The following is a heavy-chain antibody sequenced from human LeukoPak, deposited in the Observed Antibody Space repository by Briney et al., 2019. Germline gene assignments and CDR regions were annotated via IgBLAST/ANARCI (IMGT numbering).Heavy chain of an antibody. V-gene: IGHV3-48*01. CDR3: ARKLLRADYYYIDV. CDR2: ISSSSSPI. D-gene: IGHD4-23*01. CDR1: GFTFSSYS. J-gene: IGHJ6*03. Sequence: GGSLRLSCAASGFTFSSYSRNWVRQAPGKGLEWVAYISSSSSPIYYADFVKGRFTISRDNAKSSLYLEMNSLTAEDTAVYYCARKLLRADYYYIDVWGKGTTVTVSS.